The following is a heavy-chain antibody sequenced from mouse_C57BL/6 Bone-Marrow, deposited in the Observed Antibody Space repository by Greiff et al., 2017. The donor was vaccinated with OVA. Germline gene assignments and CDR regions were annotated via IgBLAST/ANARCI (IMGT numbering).Heavy chain of an antibody. Sequence: VKLQESGAELARPGASVKLSCKASGYTFTSYGISWVKQRPGPGLEWIGEIYPRSGDTYYNEKFKGKATLTADKSSSTAYMELRSLTSEDSAVYLCARSHYYGRSGFAYWGRGTRVTVSA. J-gene: IGHJ3*01. CDR1: GYTFTSYG. CDR2: IYPRSGDT. D-gene: IGHD1-1*01. CDR3: ARSHYYGRSGFAY. V-gene: IGHV1-81*01.